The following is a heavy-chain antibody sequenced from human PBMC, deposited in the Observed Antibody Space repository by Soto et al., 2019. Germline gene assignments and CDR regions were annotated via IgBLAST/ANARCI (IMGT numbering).Heavy chain of an antibody. CDR3: ARDAGSGWYNRN. CDR2: IVPILDLI. D-gene: IGHD6-19*01. Sequence: QVQVVHSGAEVQKPGSSVKVSCQASGGTFGSQSFTWVRQAPGQGLEWMGRIVPILDLINYSPNFQGRLTITADKSTNTAYMELSSLTHDDTALYYCARDAGSGWYNRNWGQGTPVTVSS. CDR1: GGTFGSQS. V-gene: IGHV1-69*04. J-gene: IGHJ1*01.